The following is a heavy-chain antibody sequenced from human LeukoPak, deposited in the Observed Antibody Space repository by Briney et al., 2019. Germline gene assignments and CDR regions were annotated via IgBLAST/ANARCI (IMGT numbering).Heavy chain of an antibody. D-gene: IGHD6-6*01. CDR3: ARLYSSSSLSLSNPTDAFDI. CDR2: IYYSGST. CDR1: GGSISSSSYY. Sequence: SETLSLTCTVSGGSISSSSYYWGWIRQPPGKGLEWIGSIYYSGSTYYNPSLKSRVTISVDTSKNQFSLKLSSVTAADTAVYYCARLYSSSSLSLSNPTDAFDIWGQGTMVTVSS. J-gene: IGHJ3*02. V-gene: IGHV4-39*01.